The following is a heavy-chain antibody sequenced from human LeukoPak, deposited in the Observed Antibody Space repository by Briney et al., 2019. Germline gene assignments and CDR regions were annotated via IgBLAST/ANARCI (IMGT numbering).Heavy chain of an antibody. J-gene: IGHJ6*03. D-gene: IGHD3-9*01. CDR2: INSDGSSI. Sequence: GGSLRLSCAASGFTFGSYWMHWVRQAPGKGLVWVSRINSDGSSIGYADSVKGRFTISRDNAKNTLYLQMNSLRAEDTAVYYCAKDGGEYYDILTGYYPRLYYMDVWGKGTTVTISS. V-gene: IGHV3-74*01. CDR1: GFTFGSYW. CDR3: AKDGGEYYDILTGYYPRLYYMDV.